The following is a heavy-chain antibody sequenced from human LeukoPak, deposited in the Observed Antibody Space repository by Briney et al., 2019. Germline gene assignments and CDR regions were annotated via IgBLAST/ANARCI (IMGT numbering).Heavy chain of an antibody. V-gene: IGHV1-46*01. CDR3: ARGPSILLWFGELSFDY. CDR2: INPSGDST. D-gene: IGHD3-10*01. CDR1: GYTFTSYY. J-gene: IGHJ4*02. Sequence: ASVKVSCKASGYTFTSYYMHWVRQAPGQGLEWMGIINPSGDSTSYAQKFQGRVTMTRDTSTSTVYMELSSLRSEDTAVYYCARGPSILLWFGELSFDYWGQGTLVTVSS.